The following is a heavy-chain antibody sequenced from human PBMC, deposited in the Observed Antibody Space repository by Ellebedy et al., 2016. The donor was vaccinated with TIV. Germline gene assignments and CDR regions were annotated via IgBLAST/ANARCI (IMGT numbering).Heavy chain of an antibody. CDR2: IYYSGST. J-gene: IGHJ6*02. CDR3: ARGQVRGVIVFYYYGMDV. D-gene: IGHD3-10*01. CDR1: GGSISSYY. V-gene: IGHV4-59*12. Sequence: SETLSLTCTVSGGSISSYYWSWIRQPPGKGLEWIGYIYYSGSTNYNPSLKSRVTISVDTSKNQFSLKLSSVTAADTAVYYCARGQVRGVIVFYYYGMDVWGQGTTVTVSS.